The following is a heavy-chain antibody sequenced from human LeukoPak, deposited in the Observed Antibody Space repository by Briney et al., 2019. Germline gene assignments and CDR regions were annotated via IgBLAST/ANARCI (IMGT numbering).Heavy chain of an antibody. CDR3: ARGRGRGVHDFDY. CDR2: IGTAGDT. D-gene: IGHD3-10*01. CDR1: GFTFSSYD. J-gene: IGHJ4*02. V-gene: IGHV3-13*01. Sequence: PGGSLRLSFAASGFTFSSYDMHWVRQATGKGLEWASAIGTAGDTYYPGSVKGRFTISRENAKNSLYLQMNSLRAGDTAVYYCARGRGRGVHDFDYWGQGTLVTVSS.